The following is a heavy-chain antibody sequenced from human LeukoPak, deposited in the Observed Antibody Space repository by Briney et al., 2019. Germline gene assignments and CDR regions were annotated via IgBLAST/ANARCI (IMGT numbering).Heavy chain of an antibody. CDR2: IDYRGST. CDR1: GGSITNYY. Sequence: PSETPSLTCTVSGGSITNYYWSWMRQPPGRGLEWIGYIDYRGSTNYNPSLKSRATISVDTSKNQFSLKLTSVTAADTAVYYCASLYYGSGSFDYWGQGTLVTVSS. V-gene: IGHV4-59*01. D-gene: IGHD3-10*01. CDR3: ASLYYGSGSFDY. J-gene: IGHJ4*02.